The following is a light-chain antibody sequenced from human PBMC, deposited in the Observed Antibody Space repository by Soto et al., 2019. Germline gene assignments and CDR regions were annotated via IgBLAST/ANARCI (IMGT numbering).Light chain of an antibody. Sequence: QSALTQPRSLSGSPGQSVTISCTGASSDLGDSNFVSWYQQHPGEVPELLIYDVNKRPSGVPDRFSGSKSGNTASLTISGLQAEDEADYYCCSYTGNWVFGVGTKLTVL. CDR1: SSDLGDSNF. CDR3: CSYTGNWV. V-gene: IGLV2-11*01. CDR2: DVN. J-gene: IGLJ3*02.